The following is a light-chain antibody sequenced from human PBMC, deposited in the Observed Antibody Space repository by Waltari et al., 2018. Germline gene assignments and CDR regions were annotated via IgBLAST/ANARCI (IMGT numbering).Light chain of an antibody. J-gene: IGLJ2*01. V-gene: IGLV2-14*01. CDR1: SSDVGGYNH. CDR3: SAYTSSSTLGI. CDR2: EVS. Sequence: QSALTQPASVSGSPGQSISISCTGTSSDVGGYNHVSWDQQHPGKAPEPRCYEVSPRHAGSSSGFAGSKAGNTASLVSSGLQAEDEADYYCSAYTSSSTLGIFGGGTKLTVL.